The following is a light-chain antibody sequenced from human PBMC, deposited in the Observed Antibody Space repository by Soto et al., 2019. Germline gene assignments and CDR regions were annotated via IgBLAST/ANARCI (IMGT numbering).Light chain of an antibody. CDR2: ATS. CDR3: QLYGTSPL. Sequence: EIVLTQSPVTLSLSPGESATLSCRASLTVSSTYLTWYQQRPGQAPRLLIYATSTRSTDVPDRSSGSGSGTDFTLTISGLEPEDFGMYYCQLYGTSPLFGPGTKVDIK. V-gene: IGKV3-20*01. J-gene: IGKJ3*01. CDR1: LTVSSTY.